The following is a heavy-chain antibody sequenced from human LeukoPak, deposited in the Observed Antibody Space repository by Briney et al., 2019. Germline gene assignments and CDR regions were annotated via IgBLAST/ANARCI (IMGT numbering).Heavy chain of an antibody. CDR1: GFTFSSYS. D-gene: IGHD3-10*01. CDR3: ARGRYITMVMDV. CDR2: ISSSSSYI. J-gene: IGHJ6*02. Sequence: GGSLRLSCAASGFTFSSYSMNWVRQAPGKGLEWVSSISSSSSYIYYADSVKGRFTISRDNAKNSLYLQMNSLRAEDTAVYYCARGRYITMVMDVWGQGTTVTVSS. V-gene: IGHV3-21*01.